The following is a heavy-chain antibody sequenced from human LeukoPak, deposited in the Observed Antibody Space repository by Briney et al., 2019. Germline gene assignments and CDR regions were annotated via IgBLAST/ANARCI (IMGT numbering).Heavy chain of an antibody. Sequence: PGGSLRLSCAASGFTVSSSYMSWVRQAPGKGLEWVSVIYSGGSTYYADSVKGRFTISRDNSKNTLYLQMNSLRAEDTAVYYCARDLASGIAAAGIWGQGTMVTVSS. D-gene: IGHD6-13*01. CDR1: GFTVSSSY. CDR2: IYSGGST. V-gene: IGHV3-53*01. CDR3: ARDLASGIAAAGI. J-gene: IGHJ3*02.